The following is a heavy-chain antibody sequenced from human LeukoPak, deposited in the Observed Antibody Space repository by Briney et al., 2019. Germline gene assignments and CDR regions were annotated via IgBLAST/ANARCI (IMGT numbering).Heavy chain of an antibody. D-gene: IGHD6-13*01. V-gene: IGHV4-4*07. CDR2: IYTSGST. CDR1: GDSISSFY. J-gene: IGHJ4*02. Sequence: SETLSLTCTVSGDSISSFYWTWIRQSAGKGLEWIGRIYTSGSTNYNPSLKSRVTMSVDTSKNQFSLKLSSVTAADTAVYYCARDVVAAAGTWDYWGQGTLVTVSS. CDR3: ARDVVAAAGTWDY.